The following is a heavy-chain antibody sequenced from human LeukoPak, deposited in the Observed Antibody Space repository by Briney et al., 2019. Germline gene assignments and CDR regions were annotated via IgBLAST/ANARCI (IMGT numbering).Heavy chain of an antibody. CDR2: TYYRSKWYN. CDR1: GDSVSSNSAA. CDR3: ARVGYSYGSRYYYYMDV. V-gene: IGHV6-1*01. D-gene: IGHD5-18*01. Sequence: SQTLSLTCAISGDSVSSNSAAWNWIRQSPSRGLEWLGRTYYRSKWYNDYAVSVKSRITINPDTSKNQFSLQLNSVTPEDTAVYYCARVGYSYGSRYYYYMDVWGKGTTVTISS. J-gene: IGHJ6*03.